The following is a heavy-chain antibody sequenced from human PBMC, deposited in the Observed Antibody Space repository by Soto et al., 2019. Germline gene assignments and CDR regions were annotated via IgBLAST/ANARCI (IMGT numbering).Heavy chain of an antibody. Sequence: GGSLRLSCAASGFTFSSYAMSWVRQAPGKGLEWVSAISGSGGSTYYADSVKGRFTISRDNSKNTLYLQMNSLRAEDTAVYYCAKAYSSSSGYYYYYMDVWGKGTTVTVSS. CDR3: AKAYSSSSGYYYYYMDV. D-gene: IGHD6-6*01. V-gene: IGHV3-23*01. CDR2: ISGSGGST. CDR1: GFTFSSYA. J-gene: IGHJ6*03.